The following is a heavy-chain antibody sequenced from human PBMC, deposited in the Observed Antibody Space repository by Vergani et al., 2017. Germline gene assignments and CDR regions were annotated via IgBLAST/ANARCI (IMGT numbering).Heavy chain of an antibody. CDR3: ARDKGYCSGGSCYPGGFDP. Sequence: QVQLVESGGGVVQRGGSLRLSCATSGFTLSNYDMQWIRQGPGKGLEFVAFIQFDGSNQYYADSVKGRFTISRDNAKNSLYLQMNSLRAEDTAVYYCARDKGYCSGGSCYPGGFDPWGQGTLVTVSS. V-gene: IGHV3-30*02. J-gene: IGHJ5*02. CDR1: GFTLSNYD. CDR2: IQFDGSNQ. D-gene: IGHD2-15*01.